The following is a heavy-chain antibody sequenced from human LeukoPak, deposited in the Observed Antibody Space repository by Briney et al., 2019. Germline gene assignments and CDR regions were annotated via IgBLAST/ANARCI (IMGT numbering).Heavy chain of an antibody. CDR1: GFTFSSYA. CDR3: ARDLDAFDI. V-gene: IGHV3-30-3*01. Sequence: GGSLRLFCAASGFTFSSYAMHWVRQAPGKGLEWVAVISYDGSNKYYADSVKGRFTISRDNSKNTLYLQMNSLRAEDTAVYYCARDLDAFDIWGQGTMVTVSS. CDR2: ISYDGSNK. J-gene: IGHJ3*02.